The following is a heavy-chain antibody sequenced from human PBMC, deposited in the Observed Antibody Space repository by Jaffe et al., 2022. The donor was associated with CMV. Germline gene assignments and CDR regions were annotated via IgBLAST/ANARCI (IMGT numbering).Heavy chain of an antibody. Sequence: QVQLQQWGAGLLKPSETLSLTCAVYGGSFSGYYWSWIRQPPGKGLEWIGEINHSGSTNYNPSLKSRVTISVDTSKNQFSLKLSSVTAADTAVYYCARGSLTRLNTAMRRNQPRNWYFDLWGRGTLVTVSS. V-gene: IGHV4-34*01. CDR2: INHSGST. CDR3: ARGSLTRLNTAMRRNQPRNWYFDL. J-gene: IGHJ2*01. CDR1: GGSFSGYY. D-gene: IGHD5-18*01.